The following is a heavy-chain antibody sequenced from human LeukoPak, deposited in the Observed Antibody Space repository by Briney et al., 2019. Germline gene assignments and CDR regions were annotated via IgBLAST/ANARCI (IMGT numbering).Heavy chain of an antibody. CDR2: INPNSGGT. CDR1: GYTFTDYY. CDR3: ARVSSTHHYYMDV. Sequence: ASVKVSCKASGYTFTDYYVNWVRQAPGQGLEWMGWINPNSGGTNYAQNFQGRVTMTRDTSMTTAYMELSRLRYDDTAMYYCARVSSTHHYYMDVWGRGTTVTVS. D-gene: IGHD5/OR15-5a*01. V-gene: IGHV1-2*02. J-gene: IGHJ6*03.